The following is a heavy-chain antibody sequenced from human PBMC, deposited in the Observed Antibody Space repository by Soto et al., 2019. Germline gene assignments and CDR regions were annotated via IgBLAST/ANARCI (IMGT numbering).Heavy chain of an antibody. J-gene: IGHJ6*02. CDR2: IIPIFGTA. CDR1: GGTFSSHP. Sequence: ASVKVSCKASGGTFSSHPIHSVRLAPGRGLEWMGGIIPIFGTANYAQKFQGRVTITADESTSTAYMELSSLRSEDTAVYYCARAIGGDNYYYYRMDVWGQGSTVTVSS. CDR3: ARAIGGDNYYYYRMDV. D-gene: IGHD2-21*02. V-gene: IGHV1-69*13.